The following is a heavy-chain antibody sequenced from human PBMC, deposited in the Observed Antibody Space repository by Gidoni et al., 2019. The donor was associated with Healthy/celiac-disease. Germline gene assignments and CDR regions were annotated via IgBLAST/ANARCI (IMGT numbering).Heavy chain of an antibody. D-gene: IGHD2-2*01. CDR3: AREGVPAAMRYGMDV. CDR1: GCTFSSYA. J-gene: IGHJ6*02. CDR2: ILPIRSIA. Sequence: QVQLVQSGAEVKKPGSSVTVACKPSGCTFSSYAISWVRQTPGQGLEWMGRILPIRSIANYAQKFQGRVTITADKSTRTAYMELSSLRSEDTAVDYCAREGVPAAMRYGMDVWGQGTTVTVSS. V-gene: IGHV1-69*04.